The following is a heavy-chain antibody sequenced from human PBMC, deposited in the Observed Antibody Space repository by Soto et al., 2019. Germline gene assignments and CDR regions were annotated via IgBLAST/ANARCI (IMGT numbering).Heavy chain of an antibody. J-gene: IGHJ5*01. CDR3: STRAYDTNGYYRFDP. V-gene: IGHV4-34*12. Sequence: SETLSLTCAVYGGSFSAYYWSWVRQPPGKGLEWIGEIIHSESTKYSPSLKSRVTISLDTSKNQFSLTLSAVTAADTAMYYCSTRAYDTNGYYRFDPWGQGTLVTVSS. CDR2: IIHSEST. CDR1: GGSFSAYY. D-gene: IGHD3-22*01.